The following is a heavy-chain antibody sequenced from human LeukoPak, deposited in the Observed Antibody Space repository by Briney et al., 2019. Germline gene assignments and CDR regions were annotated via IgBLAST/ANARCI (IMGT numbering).Heavy chain of an antibody. CDR1: GGTFSSYA. CDR2: IIPIFGTA. Sequence: ASVKVSCKASGGTFSSYAISWVRQAPGQGLEWMGGIIPIFGTANYAQKFQGRVTITADESTSTAYMELSSLRSEDTAVYYCARPYDSSGYTYGMDVWGQGTTVTVSS. V-gene: IGHV1-69*13. CDR3: ARPYDSSGYTYGMDV. J-gene: IGHJ6*02. D-gene: IGHD3-22*01.